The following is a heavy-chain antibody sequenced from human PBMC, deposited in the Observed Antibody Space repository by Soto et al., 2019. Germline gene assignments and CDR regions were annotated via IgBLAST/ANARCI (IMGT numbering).Heavy chain of an antibody. CDR1: GYTFTIYG. J-gene: IGHJ6*02. D-gene: IGHD3-10*01. CDR3: ARAGVLPSPAAPYGMDV. CDR2: ISAYNGNT. V-gene: IGHV1-18*01. Sequence: ASVKGSCKASGYTFTIYGISWVRQAPGQGLEWMGWISAYNGNTNYAQKLQGRVTMTTDTSTSTAYMELRSLRSDDTAVYYCARAGVLPSPAAPYGMDVWGQGTTVTVSS.